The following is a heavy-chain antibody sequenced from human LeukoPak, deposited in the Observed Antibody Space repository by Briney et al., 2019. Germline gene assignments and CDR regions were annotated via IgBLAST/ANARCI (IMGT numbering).Heavy chain of an antibody. D-gene: IGHD2-2*01. J-gene: IGHJ4*02. V-gene: IGHV3-30*02. CDR2: IRYDGNNK. Sequence: GGSLKLSCAAFGFTFSTYGMHWVRQAPGKGLEWAAFIRYDGNNKYYADFVKGRFTISRDNSKNTLYLHMNSLRTEDTAVYYCAKIEGKYQLANVPDHWGQGTLVTVSS. CDR3: AKIEGKYQLANVPDH. CDR1: GFTFSTYG.